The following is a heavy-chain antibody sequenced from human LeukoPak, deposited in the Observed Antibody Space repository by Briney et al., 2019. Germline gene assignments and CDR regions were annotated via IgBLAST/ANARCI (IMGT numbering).Heavy chain of an antibody. CDR1: GYTFTGYY. J-gene: IGHJ4*02. Sequence: GASVKVSCKASGYTFTGYYMHWVRQAPGQGLEWMGWINPNSGGTNYAQKFQGRVTMTRDTSISTAYMELSRLRSDDTAVHYCARPGNVVGGSYGAVYWGQGTLVTVSS. CDR3: ARPGNVVGGSYGAVY. D-gene: IGHD1-26*01. CDR2: INPNSGGT. V-gene: IGHV1-2*02.